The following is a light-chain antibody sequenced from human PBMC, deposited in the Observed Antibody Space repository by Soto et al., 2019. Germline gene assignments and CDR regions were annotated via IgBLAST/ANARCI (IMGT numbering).Light chain of an antibody. CDR2: DAS. V-gene: IGKV1-5*01. CDR1: QSISSW. CDR3: QQYNSYWT. J-gene: IGKJ1*01. Sequence: DIQMTQSPSTLSASVGDRVTITCRARQSISSWLAWYQQKPGKAPKLLIYDASSLESGVPSRFSGSGSGTEFTLTISRLHPDDFATYYCQQYNSYWTFGQGTKVEIK.